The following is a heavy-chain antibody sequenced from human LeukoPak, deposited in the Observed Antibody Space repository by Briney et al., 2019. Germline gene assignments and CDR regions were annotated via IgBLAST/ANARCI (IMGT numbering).Heavy chain of an antibody. CDR2: IYYSAST. D-gene: IGHD3-22*01. CDR1: GGSISISSYY. V-gene: IGHV4-39*01. J-gene: IGHJ4*02. CDR3: ARHEYYYDSSGPFFF. Sequence: SETLCLTRTVPGGSISISSYYWGWIRQPPGKGLGWIGSIYYSASTYYNPSLKSRVNISVDPSKNQFSLKLSSVTAPDTAVYYCARHEYYYDSSGPFFFWGQGTLVTVSS.